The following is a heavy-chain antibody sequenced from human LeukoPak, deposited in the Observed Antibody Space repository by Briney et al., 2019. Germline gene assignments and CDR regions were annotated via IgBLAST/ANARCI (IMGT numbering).Heavy chain of an antibody. J-gene: IGHJ2*01. Sequence: PGGSLRLSCAASGFPFSDYSMNWVRQAPGKGLEWVSSISSSGDYIYSADSVKGRFTISRDNAKNSLYLQMTNLSAEDTAVYFCVRDLVRGVHPVFYFYLWGRGTLVTVSS. CDR3: VRDLVRGVHPVFYFYL. CDR1: GFPFSDYS. CDR2: ISSSGDYI. D-gene: IGHD3-10*01. V-gene: IGHV3-21*01.